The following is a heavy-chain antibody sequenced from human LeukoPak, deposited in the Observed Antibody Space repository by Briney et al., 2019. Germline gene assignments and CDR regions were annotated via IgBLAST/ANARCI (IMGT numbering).Heavy chain of an antibody. J-gene: IGHJ4*02. V-gene: IGHV4-39*01. D-gene: IGHD6-6*01. Sequence: PSETLSLTCTVSGGSISSSSYYWGWIRQPPGKGLEWIGSIYYSGSTYYNPSLKSRVTISVDTSKNQFSLKLSSVTAADTAVYYCASGGFWYSSSSGGFDYWGQGTLVTVSS. CDR3: ASGGFWYSSSSGGFDY. CDR2: IYYSGST. CDR1: GGSISSSSYY.